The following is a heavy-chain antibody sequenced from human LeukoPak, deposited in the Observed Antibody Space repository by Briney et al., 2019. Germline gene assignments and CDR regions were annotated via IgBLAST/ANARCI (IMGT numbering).Heavy chain of an antibody. CDR3: ARHVYCSGGSCYRPILYMDV. CDR1: GGSISSSSYY. CDR2: IYYSGST. Sequence: SETLSLTCTVSGGSISSSSYYWGWIRQPPGKGLEWIGSIYYSGSTYYNPSLKSRVTISVDTSKNQFSLKLSSVTAADTAVYYCARHVYCSGGSCYRPILYMDVWGKGTTVTSSS. D-gene: IGHD2-15*01. V-gene: IGHV4-39*01. J-gene: IGHJ6*03.